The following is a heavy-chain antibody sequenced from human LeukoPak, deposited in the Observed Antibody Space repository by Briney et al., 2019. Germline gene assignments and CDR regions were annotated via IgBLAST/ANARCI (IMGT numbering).Heavy chain of an antibody. J-gene: IGHJ4*02. V-gene: IGHV3-21*01. Sequence: GGSLRLSCAASGFTFSSYSMNWVRQAPGKGLEWVSSISSSSSYIYYANSVKGRFTISRDNAKNSLYLQMNSLRAEDTAVYYCAREGGGYFDYWGQGTLVTVSS. D-gene: IGHD2-15*01. CDR2: ISSSSSYI. CDR1: GFTFSSYS. CDR3: AREGGGYFDY.